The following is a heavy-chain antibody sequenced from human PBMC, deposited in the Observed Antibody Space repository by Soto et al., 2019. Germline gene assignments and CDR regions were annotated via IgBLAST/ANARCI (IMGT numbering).Heavy chain of an antibody. D-gene: IGHD2-15*01. CDR1: GFTFSSYA. CDR3: AKDRCSGGSCYVAYYFDY. V-gene: IGHV3-23*01. J-gene: IGHJ4*02. Sequence: GGSLRLSCAASGFTFSSYAMSWVRQAPGKGLEWVSAISGSGGSTYYADSVKGRFTISRDNSKNTLYLQMNSLRAEDTAVYYCAKDRCSGGSCYVAYYFDYWGQGTLVTVS. CDR2: ISGSGGST.